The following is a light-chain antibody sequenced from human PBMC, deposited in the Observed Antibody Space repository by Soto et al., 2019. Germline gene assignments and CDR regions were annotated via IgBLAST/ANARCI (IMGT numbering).Light chain of an antibody. Sequence: EIVMTQSPATLSVSPGARAPLSCRASQSVSSNLAWYQQKPGQAPRLVIYGASTRATGIPARFSGSGSGTEFTLTISSLQSEDFAFYYCQQYNNWPETFGQGTKVDIK. CDR3: QQYNNWPET. V-gene: IGKV3-15*01. CDR2: GAS. CDR1: QSVSSN. J-gene: IGKJ1*01.